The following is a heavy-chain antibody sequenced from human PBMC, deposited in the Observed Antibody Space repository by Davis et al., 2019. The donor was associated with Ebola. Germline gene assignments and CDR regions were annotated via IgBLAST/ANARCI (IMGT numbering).Heavy chain of an antibody. CDR3: ARAGGASGSYPYFDY. V-gene: IGHV3-74*01. CDR1: GFTFSSYW. J-gene: IGHJ4*02. D-gene: IGHD1-26*01. CDR2: INSDGSST. Sequence: GESLKISCAASGFTFSSYWMHWVRQAPGKGLVWVSRINSDGSSTSYADSVKGRFTISRDNAKNSLYLQMNSLRAEDTALYYCARAGGASGSYPYFDYWGQGTLVTVSS.